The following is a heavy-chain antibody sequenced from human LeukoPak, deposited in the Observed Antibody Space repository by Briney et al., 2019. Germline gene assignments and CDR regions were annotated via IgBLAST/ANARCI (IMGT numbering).Heavy chain of an antibody. CDR2: VKQDESEK. D-gene: IGHD5-18*01. CDR3: ARAPGAYSYGANDAFHI. CDR1: GFTFSNYW. J-gene: IGHJ3*02. Sequence: GGSLRLSCAGSGFTFSNYWMTWVCQAPGKGLEWVANVKQDESEKHYVDSVKGRFTISRDNAKSSLYLRMDSLRAEDTAVYYCARAPGAYSYGANDAFHIWGQGTMVTVSS. V-gene: IGHV3-7*01.